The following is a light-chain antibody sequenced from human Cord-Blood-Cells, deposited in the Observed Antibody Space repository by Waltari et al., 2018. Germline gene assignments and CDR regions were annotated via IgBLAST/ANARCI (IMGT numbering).Light chain of an antibody. CDR1: QSVSSN. Sequence: EIVMTQSPAPLSVSPGEITTHSCRASQSVSSNLAWYQQKPGQAPRLLIYGASTRATGIPARFSGSGSGTEFTLTISSLQSEDFAVYYCQQYNNWPPYTFGQGTKLEIK. V-gene: IGKV3-15*01. CDR2: GAS. CDR3: QQYNNWPPYT. J-gene: IGKJ2*01.